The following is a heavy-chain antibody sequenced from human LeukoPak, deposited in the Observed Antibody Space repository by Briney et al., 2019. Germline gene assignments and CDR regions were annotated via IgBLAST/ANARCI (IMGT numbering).Heavy chain of an antibody. CDR2: IKQDGSEK. J-gene: IGHJ4*02. Sequence: GGSLRLSCAASGFTFSSYWMSWVRQAPGKGLEWVANIKQDGSEKYYVDSVKGRFTISRDNAKNSLYLQMNSLRAEDTAVYYCARDNGPGGFVVVPAARPGILDYWGQGTLVTVSS. CDR3: ARDNGPGGFVVVPAARPGILDY. D-gene: IGHD2-2*01. V-gene: IGHV3-7*01. CDR1: GFTFSSYW.